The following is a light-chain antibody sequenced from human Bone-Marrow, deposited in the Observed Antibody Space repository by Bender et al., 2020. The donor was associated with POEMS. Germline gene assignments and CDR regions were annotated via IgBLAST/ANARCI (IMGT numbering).Light chain of an antibody. CDR3: SSYASSSTS. V-gene: IGLV2-14*01. J-gene: IGLJ1*01. CDR2: DVS. Sequence: QSALTQPASVSGSPGQSITISCTGSSSDIGTYDYVSWYQQRPNRAPELIIYDVSNRPAGISDRFSGSKSGNTASLTVSGLQPDDEADYYCSSYASSSTSFGTGTKVTVL. CDR1: SSDIGTYDY.